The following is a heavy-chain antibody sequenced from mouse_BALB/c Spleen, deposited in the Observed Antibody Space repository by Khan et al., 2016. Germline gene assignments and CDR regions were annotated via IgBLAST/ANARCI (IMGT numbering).Heavy chain of an antibody. CDR1: GYSLTRYG. CDR3: ARSKDLGRY. CDR2: LWAGGST. J-gene: IGHJ2*01. V-gene: IGHV2-9*02. D-gene: IGHD1-1*01. Sequence: QVQLQQSGPGLVAPSQSLSITCTVYGYSLTRYGVHWVRQPPGKGLEWLGLLWAGGSTNYNWAIMNRLSISIENSKSLVFLIINSLQTDDTALYXCARSKDLGRYWGQGTTLTVSS.